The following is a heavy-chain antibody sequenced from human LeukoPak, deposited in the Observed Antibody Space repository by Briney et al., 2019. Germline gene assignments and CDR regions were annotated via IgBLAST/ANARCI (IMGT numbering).Heavy chain of an antibody. D-gene: IGHD5-18*01. Sequence: PGGSLRLSCAVSGFTFRSYWMSWVRQAPGKGLEWVAHIDKGGSATDYVDSVKGRFTISRDNSKNTLYLQMNSLRTEDTAVYYCAKVGVTAMGGAVDYWGQGTLVTVSS. J-gene: IGHJ4*02. CDR2: IDKGGSAT. CDR1: GFTFRSYW. V-gene: IGHV3-7*01. CDR3: AKVGVTAMGGAVDY.